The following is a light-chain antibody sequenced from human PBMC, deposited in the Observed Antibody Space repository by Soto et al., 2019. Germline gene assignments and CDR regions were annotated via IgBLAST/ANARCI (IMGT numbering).Light chain of an antibody. V-gene: IGLV1-40*01. CDR1: SSNIGNNY. CDR3: QSYDSSLSGSV. Sequence: QSVLTQPPSVSAAPGQKVTISCSGSSSNIGNNYVSWYQQLPGTAPKLLIYGNNIRPSGVPDRFSGSKSGTSASLAITGLHAEDEADYYCQSYDSSLSGSVFGGGTKLTVL. CDR2: GNN. J-gene: IGLJ3*02.